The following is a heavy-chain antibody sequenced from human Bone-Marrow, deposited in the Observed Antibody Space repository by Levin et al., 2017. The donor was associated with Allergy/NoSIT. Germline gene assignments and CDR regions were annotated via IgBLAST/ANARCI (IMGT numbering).Heavy chain of an antibody. V-gene: IGHV3-11*01. J-gene: IGHJ6*02. CDR2: ISSRGSTM. CDR1: GFIFGDYY. Sequence: GGSLRLSCVGSGFIFGDYYMSWIRQAPGKGLEWVSYISSRGSTMYYADSVRGRFTISRDNARNSVYLQMSSLGVDETAVYYCASPATGTKGLDVWGQGTTVTVSS. CDR3: ASPATGTKGLDV. D-gene: IGHD1-1*01.